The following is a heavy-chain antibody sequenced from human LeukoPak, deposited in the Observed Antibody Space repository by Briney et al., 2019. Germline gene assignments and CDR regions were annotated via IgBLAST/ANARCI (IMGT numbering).Heavy chain of an antibody. Sequence: RASVKVSCKASGYTFTGYYMHWVRQAPGQGLEWMGWINPNSGGTNYAQKFQGRVTMTRDTSISTAYMELSRLRSDDTAVYYCASELRAYYDFWSGFAPFDYWGQGTLVTVSS. CDR2: INPNSGGT. CDR1: GYTFTGYY. V-gene: IGHV1-2*02. CDR3: ASELRAYYDFWSGFAPFDY. J-gene: IGHJ4*02. D-gene: IGHD3-3*01.